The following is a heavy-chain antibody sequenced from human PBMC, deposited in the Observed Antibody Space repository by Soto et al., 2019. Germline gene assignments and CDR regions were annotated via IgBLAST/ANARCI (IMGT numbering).Heavy chain of an antibody. CDR1: GFTFSSYA. J-gene: IGHJ4*02. CDR2: ISYDGSNK. CDR3: ARDPVAYCGGDCRTFDY. Sequence: VQLVESGGGVVQPGRSLRLSCAASGFTFSSYAMHWVRQAPGKGLEWVAVISYDGSNKYYADSVKGRFTISRDNSKNTLYLQMNSLRAEDTAVYYCARDPVAYCGGDCRTFDYWGQGTLVTVSS. V-gene: IGHV3-30-3*01. D-gene: IGHD2-21*02.